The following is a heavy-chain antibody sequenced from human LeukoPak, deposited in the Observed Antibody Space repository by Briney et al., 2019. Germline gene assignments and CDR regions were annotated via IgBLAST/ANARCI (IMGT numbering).Heavy chain of an antibody. CDR3: ARGGRRF. J-gene: IGHJ4*02. V-gene: IGHV3-7*01. Sequence: GGSLRLSCAASGFTFSTYWMNWVRQAPGKGLEWVANIKPDGSDKYYVDSVKGRFTVSRDNAKNTLYLQMNSLRAEDTAVYYCARGGRRFWGQGTLVTVSS. CDR2: IKPDGSDK. CDR1: GFTFSTYW. D-gene: IGHD3-16*01.